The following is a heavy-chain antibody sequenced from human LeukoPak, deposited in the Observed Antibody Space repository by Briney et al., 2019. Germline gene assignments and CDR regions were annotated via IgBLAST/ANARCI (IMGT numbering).Heavy chain of an antibody. CDR1: GFTFSSYE. Sequence: PGGSLRLSCAASGFTFSSYEMNWVRQAPGKGLEWVSYISSSGSTIYYADSVKGRFSISRDNAKNSLYLQMNSLRAEDTAVYYCARDRGYNYGFDYWGQGTLVTVFS. CDR3: ARDRGYNYGFDY. J-gene: IGHJ4*02. V-gene: IGHV3-48*03. CDR2: ISSSGSTI. D-gene: IGHD5-18*01.